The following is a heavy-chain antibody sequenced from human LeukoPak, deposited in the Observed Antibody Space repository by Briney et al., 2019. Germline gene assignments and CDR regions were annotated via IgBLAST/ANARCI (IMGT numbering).Heavy chain of an antibody. CDR3: AKDEFDLFGHTAVAGTLNY. CDR2: ISYDGSNK. D-gene: IGHD6-19*01. Sequence: GGSLRLSCAASGFTFSSYGMHWVRQAPGKGLEWVAVISYDGSNKYYADSVKGRFTISRDNSKNTLYLQMNSLRAEDTAVYYCAKDEFDLFGHTAVAGTLNYWGQGTLVTVSS. J-gene: IGHJ4*02. CDR1: GFTFSSYG. V-gene: IGHV3-30*18.